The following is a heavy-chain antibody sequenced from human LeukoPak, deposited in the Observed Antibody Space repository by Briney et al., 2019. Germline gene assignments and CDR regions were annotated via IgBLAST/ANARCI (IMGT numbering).Heavy chain of an antibody. CDR1: GFTFSSYS. J-gene: IGHJ4*02. D-gene: IGHD2-2*01. CDR2: ISSSSSYI. V-gene: IGHV3-21*01. Sequence: GGSLRLSCAASGFTFSSYSMNWVRQAPGKGLEWVSSISSSSSYIYYADSVKGRFTISRDNAKNSLYLQMNSLRAEDTAVYYCARWIFGSSSPGLDYWGRGTLVTVSS. CDR3: ARWIFGSSSPGLDY.